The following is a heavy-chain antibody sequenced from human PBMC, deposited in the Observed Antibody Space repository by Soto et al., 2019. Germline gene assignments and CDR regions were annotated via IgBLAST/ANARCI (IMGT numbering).Heavy chain of an antibody. CDR1: GITFSSYA. Sequence: GSLRLSCAASGITFSSYAMSWVRQAPGKGLEWVSSIYSSGSSTYYADSVKGRFTISRDSSKSTLYLQMNSLRPEDTAVYYCAKVALWSTSSWDDYWGQGTLVTVSS. CDR2: IYSSGSST. D-gene: IGHD2-2*01. CDR3: AKVALWSTSSWDDY. V-gene: IGHV3-23*05. J-gene: IGHJ4*02.